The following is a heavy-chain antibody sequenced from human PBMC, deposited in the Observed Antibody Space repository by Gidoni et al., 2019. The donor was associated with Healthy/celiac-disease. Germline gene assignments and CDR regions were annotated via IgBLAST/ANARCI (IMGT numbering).Heavy chain of an antibody. D-gene: IGHD3-10*01. CDR3: ARENHLYGSGSSSDY. J-gene: IGHJ4*02. CDR1: GFTFSSYS. V-gene: IGHV3-21*01. Sequence: EVQLVESGGGLVKPGGSLRLSCAASGFTFSSYSMNWVRQAPGKGLEWVSSISSSSSYIYYADSVKGRFTISRDNAKNSLYLQMNSLRAEDTAVYYCARENHLYGSGSSSDYWGQGTLVTVSS. CDR2: ISSSSSYI.